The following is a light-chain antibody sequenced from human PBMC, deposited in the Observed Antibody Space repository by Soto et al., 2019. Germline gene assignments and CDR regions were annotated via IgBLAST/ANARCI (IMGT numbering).Light chain of an antibody. CDR1: QTVLTN. CDR2: AAS. J-gene: IGKJ5*01. CDR3: QQHGQWPIT. V-gene: IGKV3-15*01. Sequence: VVMTQSPATLSVSPGDRATLSCRASQTVLTNLAWYQQKPGQAPRFFIYAASATATGIPARFSGSGSGTEFTLTISSLKPEDFATYYCQQHGQWPITFGQGTRLEIK.